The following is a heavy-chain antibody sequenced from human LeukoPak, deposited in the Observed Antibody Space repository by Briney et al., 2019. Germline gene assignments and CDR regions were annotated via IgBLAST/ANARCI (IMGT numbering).Heavy chain of an antibody. Sequence: SETLSLTCTVSGCSITGYHWSWIRQPPGKGLELIGYIYSSETTEYKPSLKSRVTISADTSKNQFSLKLSSVTAADTAVYYCARTGGRGSALTGYHDYWGQGALVTVSS. CDR2: IYSSETT. J-gene: IGHJ4*02. V-gene: IGHV4-4*08. CDR3: ARTGGRGSALTGYHDY. D-gene: IGHD3-9*01. CDR1: GCSITGYH.